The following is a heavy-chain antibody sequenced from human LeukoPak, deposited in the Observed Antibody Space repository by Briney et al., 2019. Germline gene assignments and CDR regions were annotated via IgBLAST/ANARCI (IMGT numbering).Heavy chain of an antibody. D-gene: IGHD6-19*01. J-gene: IGHJ2*01. CDR3: ASAIAVAGTSYWYFDL. Sequence: PSETLSLTCTVSGGSISSYYWSWIRQPPGKGLEWIGFIYYSGSTNYNPSLKSRVTISGDTSKNQFSLKLSSVTAADTAVYYCASAIAVAGTSYWYFDLWGRGTLVTVSS. V-gene: IGHV4-59*08. CDR2: IYYSGST. CDR1: GGSISSYY.